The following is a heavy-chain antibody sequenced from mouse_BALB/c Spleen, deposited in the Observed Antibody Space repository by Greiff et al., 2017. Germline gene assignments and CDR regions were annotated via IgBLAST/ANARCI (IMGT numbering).Heavy chain of an antibody. D-gene: IGHD1-1*01. CDR1: GFNIKDTY. CDR3: AAIYYYGSSYLDY. Sequence: VQLKESGAELVKPGASVKLSCTASGFNIKDTYMHWVKQRPEQGLEWIGRIDPANGNTKYDPKFQGKATITADTSSNTAYLQLSSLTSEDTAVYYCAAIYYYGSSYLDYWGQGTTLTVAA. V-gene: IGHV14-3*02. J-gene: IGHJ2*01. CDR2: IDPANGNT.